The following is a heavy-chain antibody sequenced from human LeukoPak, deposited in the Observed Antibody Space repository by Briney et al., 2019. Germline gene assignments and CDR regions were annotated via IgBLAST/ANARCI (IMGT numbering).Heavy chain of an antibody. CDR3: ARAAGGHYDFWSGYYTDY. Sequence: GGSLSLSCAASGFTLSSYGMHWVRQAPGKGLEWVAVIWYDGSNKYYADSVKGRFTISRDNSKNTLYLQMNSLRAEDTAVYYCARAAGGHYDFWSGYYTDYWGQGTLVTVSS. D-gene: IGHD3-3*01. V-gene: IGHV3-33*01. CDR1: GFTLSSYG. J-gene: IGHJ4*02. CDR2: IWYDGSNK.